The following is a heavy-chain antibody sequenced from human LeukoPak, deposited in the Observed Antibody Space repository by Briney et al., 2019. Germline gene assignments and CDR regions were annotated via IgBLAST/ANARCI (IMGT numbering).Heavy chain of an antibody. V-gene: IGHV5-51*01. J-gene: IGHJ3*02. CDR1: GYSFTTYW. Sequence: LGESLKISCKGSGYSFTTYWIAWVRQMPGKGLEWMGIIYPGDSDTRYSPSFQGQVTISADKSISTAYLQWSSLKASDTAMYYCARRLAAANTDAFDIWGQGTMVTISS. CDR2: IYPGDSDT. D-gene: IGHD6-13*01. CDR3: ARRLAAANTDAFDI.